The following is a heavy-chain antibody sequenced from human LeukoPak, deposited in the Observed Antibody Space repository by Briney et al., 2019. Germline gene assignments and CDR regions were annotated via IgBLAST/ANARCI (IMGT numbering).Heavy chain of an antibody. CDR2: IYYSGST. Sequence: SETLSLTCTVSGGSISSYYWSWIRQPPGKGLEWIGYIYYSGSTNYNPSLKSRVTISVDTSKNQFSLKLSSVIAADTAVYYCARGPSQSSYFDYWGQGTLVTVSS. CDR1: GGSISSYY. D-gene: IGHD2-2*01. V-gene: IGHV4-59*01. CDR3: ARGPSQSSYFDY. J-gene: IGHJ4*02.